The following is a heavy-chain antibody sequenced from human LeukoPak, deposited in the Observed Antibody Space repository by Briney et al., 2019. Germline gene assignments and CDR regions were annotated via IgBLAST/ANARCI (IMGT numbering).Heavy chain of an antibody. V-gene: IGHV3-21*01. J-gene: IGHJ3*02. CDR1: GFTFSSYS. Sequence: GGSLRLSCAASGFTFSSYSMNWVRQAPGKGLEWVSSISSSSSYIYYADSVRGRFTISRDDAVNSLYLQMNSLRAEDTAVYYCARGRHNAFDIWGQGTIVTVSS. CDR3: ARGRHNAFDI. CDR2: ISSSSSYI.